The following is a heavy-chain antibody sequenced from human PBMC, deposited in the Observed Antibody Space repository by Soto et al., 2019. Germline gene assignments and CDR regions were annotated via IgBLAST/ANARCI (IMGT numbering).Heavy chain of an antibody. CDR3: AKGRAITVYGVDTLFDY. Sequence: XVFLRLSCKASGFIFSDYAMTWVRQAPGKGLEWVSVISGSGDNTFYAASVKGRFAISRDNSKNVLYLQMNSLSADDAAVYFCAKGRAITVYGVDTLFDYWRLATLVTVYS. CDR1: GFIFSDYA. D-gene: IGHD3-3*01. V-gene: IGHV3-23*01. J-gene: IGHJ4*01. CDR2: ISGSGDNT.